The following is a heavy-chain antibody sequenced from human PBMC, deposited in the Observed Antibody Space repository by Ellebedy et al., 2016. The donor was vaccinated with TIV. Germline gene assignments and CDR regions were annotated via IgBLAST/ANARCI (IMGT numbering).Heavy chain of an antibody. Sequence: GESLKISCAASGFTFDDFAMHWVRQAPGKGLEWVSLISWDGGKTNYADSARGRFTISRDNGKDSLYLQMNSLRPEDTAFYYCEKGTRKSVTTSLDYWGQGTLVTVSS. CDR1: GFTFDDFA. J-gene: IGHJ4*02. D-gene: IGHD4-17*01. CDR3: EKGTRKSVTTSLDY. CDR2: ISWDGGKT. V-gene: IGHV3-43D*03.